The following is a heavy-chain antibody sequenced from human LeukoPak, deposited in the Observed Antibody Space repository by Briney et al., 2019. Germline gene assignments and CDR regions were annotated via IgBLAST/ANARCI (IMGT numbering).Heavy chain of an antibody. Sequence: SETLSLTCTVSGGSISNYYWSWIRQPPGEGLEWIGYIYSSGSTNYNPSLKSRVTISVDTSKNQFSLKLSSVTAADTAVYYCARGPYSYDSSGAFDIWGQGTMVTVSS. CDR1: GGSISNYY. CDR3: ARGPYSYDSSGAFDI. J-gene: IGHJ3*02. D-gene: IGHD3-22*01. V-gene: IGHV4-59*01. CDR2: IYSSGST.